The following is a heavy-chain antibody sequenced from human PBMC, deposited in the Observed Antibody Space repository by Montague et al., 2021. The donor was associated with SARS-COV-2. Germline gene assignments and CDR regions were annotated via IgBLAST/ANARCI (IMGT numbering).Heavy chain of an antibody. CDR3: ASDFKNSYAMDV. Sequence: SETLSLTCAVYGGSFSGYYWTWIRQSPRKGLEWIGEINYSGSTNYNPSLKSRVTISVQTSKNQFSLTVASVTAADTAIYYCASDFKNSYAMDVWGQGTTVIVSS. V-gene: IGHV4-34*01. CDR2: INYSGST. J-gene: IGHJ6*02. CDR1: GGSFSGYY. D-gene: IGHD3/OR15-3a*01.